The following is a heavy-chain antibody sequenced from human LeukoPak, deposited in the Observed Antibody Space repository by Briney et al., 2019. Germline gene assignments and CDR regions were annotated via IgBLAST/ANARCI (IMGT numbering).Heavy chain of an antibody. D-gene: IGHD6-13*01. CDR3: ARGLLIAAGNWFDP. V-gene: IGHV4-34*01. J-gene: IGHJ5*02. Sequence: PSETLSLTCAVYGGSFSGYYWSWIRQPPGKGQERIGEINHSGSTNYNPSLKSRVTISVDTSKNQFSLKLSSVTAADTAVYYCARGLLIAAGNWFDPWGQGTLVTVSS. CDR2: INHSGST. CDR1: GGSFSGYY.